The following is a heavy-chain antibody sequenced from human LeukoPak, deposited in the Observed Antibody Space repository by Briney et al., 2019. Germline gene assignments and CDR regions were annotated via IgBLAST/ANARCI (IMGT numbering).Heavy chain of an antibody. CDR2: ISYTGTYI. D-gene: IGHD1-26*01. V-gene: IGHV3-21*04. CDR1: GFTFSRLW. Sequence: GGPLRLSCAASGFTFSRLWMSWVRQAPGKGLEWVSSISYTGTYIYYADSVKGRFTISRDNAQNSLYLQMNSLRAEDTAIYYCVRDRGTYRPIDYWGQGTLVTVSS. CDR3: VRDRGTYRPIDY. J-gene: IGHJ4*02.